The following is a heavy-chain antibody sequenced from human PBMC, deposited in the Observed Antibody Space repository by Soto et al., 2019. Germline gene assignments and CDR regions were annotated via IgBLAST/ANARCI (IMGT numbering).Heavy chain of an antibody. V-gene: IGHV1-69*01. CDR1: GGTFSRNT. CDR2: IIPIFGTA. Sequence: QVQLVQSGAEVKKPGSSVKVSCKASGGTFSRNTISWVRQAPGQGLEWMGGIIPIFGTANYAQKFQGRVTITADESTSTAYMELSRXRXEDXAXXXCAXXFHYDSSGYYYAYWGQXTXVTVSS. J-gene: IGHJ4*02. CDR3: AXXFHYDSSGYYYAY. D-gene: IGHD3-22*01.